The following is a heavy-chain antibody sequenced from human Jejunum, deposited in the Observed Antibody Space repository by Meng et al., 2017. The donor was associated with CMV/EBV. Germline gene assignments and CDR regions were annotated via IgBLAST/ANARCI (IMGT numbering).Heavy chain of an antibody. CDR2: MYYSGGT. J-gene: IGHJ4*02. V-gene: IGHV4-39*01. D-gene: IGHD3-9*01. CDR3: ARHTDTTTGPQDY. Sequence: SGGSISSSNYYWGWIRQPPGKGLEWIGSMYYSGGTYYNPSLKSRVTMSVDTSKNQFSLKLSSVTAADTATYYCARHTDTTTGPQDYWGQGTLVTVSS. CDR1: GGSISSSNYY.